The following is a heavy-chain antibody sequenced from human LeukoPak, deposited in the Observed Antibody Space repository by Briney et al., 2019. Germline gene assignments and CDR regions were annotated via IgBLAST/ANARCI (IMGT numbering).Heavy chain of an antibody. Sequence: SETLSLTCAVSGGSFSAYYWTWIRQPPGKGLEWIGEINHSGSANYNPSLKSRVTISLDTSKNQFSLKLSSVTAADTAVYYCARGQGTVTIHWGQGTLVTVSS. D-gene: IGHD4-17*01. J-gene: IGHJ4*02. V-gene: IGHV4-34*01. CDR2: INHSGSA. CDR1: GGSFSAYY. CDR3: ARGQGTVTIH.